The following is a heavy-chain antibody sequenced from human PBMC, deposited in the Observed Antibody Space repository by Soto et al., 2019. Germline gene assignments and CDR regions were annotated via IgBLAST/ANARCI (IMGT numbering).Heavy chain of an antibody. Sequence: QVQLVQSGAEVKKPGSSVKVSCKASGGTFSSYAISWVRQAPGQGLEWMGGIIPIFGTANYAQKFQVRVTITADESTSTAYMELSRLRSEDTAVYYCARPFHSGSHYYYGMDVWGQGTTVTVSS. CDR1: GGTFSSYA. V-gene: IGHV1-69*12. CDR3: ARPFHSGSHYYYGMDV. J-gene: IGHJ6*02. CDR2: IIPIFGTA. D-gene: IGHD1-26*01.